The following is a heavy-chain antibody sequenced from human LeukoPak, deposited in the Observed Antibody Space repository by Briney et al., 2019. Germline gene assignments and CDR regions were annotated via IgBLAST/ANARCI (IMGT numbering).Heavy chain of an antibody. Sequence: ASETLSLTCAVSGYSISSGYYWGWIRQPPGKGLEWIGSIYHSGSTYYNPSLKSRVTISVDTSKNQFSLKLSSVTAADTAVYYCARGAYSGYGDAFDIWGQGTMVTVS. J-gene: IGHJ3*02. V-gene: IGHV4-38-2*01. CDR3: ARGAYSGYGDAFDI. CDR1: GYSISSGYY. D-gene: IGHD5-12*01. CDR2: IYHSGST.